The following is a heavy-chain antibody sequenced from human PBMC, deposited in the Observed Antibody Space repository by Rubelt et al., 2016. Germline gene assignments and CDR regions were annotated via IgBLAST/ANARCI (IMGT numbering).Heavy chain of an antibody. CDR3: AHGFPLYCDVLTGLYGDAFDR. V-gene: IGHV2-5*02. D-gene: IGHD3-9*01. CDR1: GFSLSTSGVG. CDR2: IYWDDDK. J-gene: IGHJ3*02. Sequence: QITLKESGPTLVKPTQTLTLTCTFSGFSLSTSGVGVGWIRQPPGKALEWLALIYWDDDKRYSPSLKSRLSISKATSKNQVVLIMTNMDPVDTAKYYCAHGFPLYCDVLTGLYGDAFDRWGQGTMVTVSS.